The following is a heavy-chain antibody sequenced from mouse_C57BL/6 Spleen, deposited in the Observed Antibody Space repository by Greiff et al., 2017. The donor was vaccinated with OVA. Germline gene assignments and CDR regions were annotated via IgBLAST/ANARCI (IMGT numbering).Heavy chain of an antibody. CDR2: IDPSDSYT. D-gene: IGHD1-1*01. V-gene: IGHV1-69*01. J-gene: IGHJ1*03. CDR3: VRLGGSSYGYLDV. CDR1: GYTFTSYW. Sequence: VQLQQPGAELVMPGASVKLSCKASGYTFTSYWVHWVKQRPGQGLEWIGEIDPSDSYTNYNQKFKGKSTLTVDKSSSTAYMQLSSLTSEDSAVYYCVRLGGSSYGYLDVWGTGTTVTVSS.